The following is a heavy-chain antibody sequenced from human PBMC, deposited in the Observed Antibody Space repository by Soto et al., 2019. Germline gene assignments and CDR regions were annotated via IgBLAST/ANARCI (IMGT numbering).Heavy chain of an antibody. J-gene: IGHJ4*02. CDR1: GFTFSDYY. Sequence: PGWSLRLSCSASGFTFSDYYMSWIRQAPGKGLEWVSYISSSSSYTNYADSVKGRFTISRDNAKNSLYLQMNSLRAEDTAVYYCARDANSGYDYWGQGTLVTVSS. V-gene: IGHV3-11*06. CDR2: ISSSSSYT. CDR3: ARDANSGYDY. D-gene: IGHD5-12*01.